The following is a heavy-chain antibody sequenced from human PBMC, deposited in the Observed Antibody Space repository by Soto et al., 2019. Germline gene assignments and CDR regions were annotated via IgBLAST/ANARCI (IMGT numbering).Heavy chain of an antibody. CDR1: GFTFSSYA. J-gene: IGHJ3*02. Sequence: GGSLRLSCAASGFTFSSYAMSWVRHAPGKGLEWVSAISSSGGSTNYADSVKGRCTISRDNSKNTLYLQMNSLRAEDTAVYYCAKDAPDTSDGFGIWGQGTMVTVSS. D-gene: IGHD2-2*01. CDR2: ISSSGGST. CDR3: AKDAPDTSDGFGI. V-gene: IGHV3-23*01.